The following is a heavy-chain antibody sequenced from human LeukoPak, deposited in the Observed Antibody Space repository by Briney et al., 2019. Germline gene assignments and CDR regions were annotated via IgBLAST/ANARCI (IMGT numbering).Heavy chain of an antibody. D-gene: IGHD2-21*01. CDR2: INTNRGGT. Sequence: ASVKVSCKASVYTFTGHYMHWVRQAPAQGLEWMGWINTNRGGTSYAQKFQGRVTMTRDTSIATAYMELTRLSLDDTAGYFCAREKCEVQFYTDSGGDHWHFDYWGQGTLVTVSS. CDR1: VYTFTGHY. V-gene: IGHV1-2*02. CDR3: AREKCEVQFYTDSGGDHWHFDY. J-gene: IGHJ4*02.